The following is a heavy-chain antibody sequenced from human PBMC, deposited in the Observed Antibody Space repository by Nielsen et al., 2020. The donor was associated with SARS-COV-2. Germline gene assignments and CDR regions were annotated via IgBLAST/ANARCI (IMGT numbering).Heavy chain of an antibody. CDR1: GFTFSSYG. V-gene: IGHV3-30*18. D-gene: IGHD3-22*01. CDR3: AKVLYYYDSSGYYDLDY. J-gene: IGHJ4*02. Sequence: GGSLRLSCAASGFTFSSYGMHWVRQAPGKGLEWVAVISYDGSTKYYADSVKGRFTISRDNSKNTLYLQMNSLRAEDTAVYYCAKVLYYYDSSGYYDLDYWGQGTLVTVSS. CDR2: ISYDGSTK.